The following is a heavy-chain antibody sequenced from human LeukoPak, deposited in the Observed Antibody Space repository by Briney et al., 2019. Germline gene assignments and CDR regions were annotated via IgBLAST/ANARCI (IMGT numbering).Heavy chain of an antibody. Sequence: SETLSLTCAVYGGSFSGYYWSWIRQPPGKGLEWIGEINHSGSTNYNPSLKSRVTISVDTSKNQFSLKLSSVTAADTDVYYCARQNIAAAGFYYYGMDVWGQGTTVTVSS. V-gene: IGHV4-34*01. CDR3: ARQNIAAAGFYYYGMDV. J-gene: IGHJ6*02. CDR2: INHSGST. D-gene: IGHD6-13*01. CDR1: GGSFSGYY.